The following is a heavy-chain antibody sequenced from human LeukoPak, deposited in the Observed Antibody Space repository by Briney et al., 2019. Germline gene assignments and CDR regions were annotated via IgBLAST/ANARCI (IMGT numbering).Heavy chain of an antibody. Sequence: ASVKVSCKASGYTFNGYYLHWVRQAPGQGLEWMGCINPNSGGTNYAQKFQGRVTMTRDTSISTAYMELSRLRSDDTAVYYCARWMTTVITPDYWGQGTLVTVSS. CDR3: ARWMTTVITPDY. CDR1: GYTFNGYY. D-gene: IGHD4-11*01. CDR2: INPNSGGT. J-gene: IGHJ4*02. V-gene: IGHV1-2*02.